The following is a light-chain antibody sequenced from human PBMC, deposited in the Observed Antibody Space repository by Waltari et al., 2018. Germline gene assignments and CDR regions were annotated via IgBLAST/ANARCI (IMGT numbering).Light chain of an antibody. Sequence: SCRSSASVGKYLAWYQQKPGHCPVILIYDGSTRATGIPDRFSGSGSGTDFSLTISRLEPEDFAVYYCQKYVNLPATFGQGTKVEIK. CDR3: QKYVNLPAT. CDR1: ASVGKY. J-gene: IGKJ1*01. CDR2: DGS. V-gene: IGKV3-20*01.